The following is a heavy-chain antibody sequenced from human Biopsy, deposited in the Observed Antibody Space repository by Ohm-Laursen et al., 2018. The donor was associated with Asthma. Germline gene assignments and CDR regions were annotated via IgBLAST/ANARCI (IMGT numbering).Heavy chain of an antibody. Sequence: SETLSLTCAVSGGSISSSSYYWSWIRQPPGKGLEWLGYIYYTGGDNYNPSPKSRVTISVDTSKNQFSLRLNSVTAADTAVYYCARGPNYHGSGRAPIGMDVWGQGTTVTVSS. V-gene: IGHV4-61*01. CDR1: GGSISSSSYY. D-gene: IGHD3-10*01. J-gene: IGHJ6*02. CDR3: ARGPNYHGSGRAPIGMDV. CDR2: IYYTGGD.